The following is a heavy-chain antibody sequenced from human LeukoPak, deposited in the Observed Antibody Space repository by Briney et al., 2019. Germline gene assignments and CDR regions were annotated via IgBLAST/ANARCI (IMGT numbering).Heavy chain of an antibody. J-gene: IGHJ4*02. D-gene: IGHD2-21*01. CDR2: ISAYNGNT. CDR1: GYTFTSYG. CDR3: ARAYCGGDCYRDDY. Sequence: ASVKVSCKASGYTFTSYGISWVRQAPGQGLEWMGWISAYNGNTNYAQKLQGRVTMTTETSTSTAYMELRSLRSDDTAVYYCARAYCGGDCYRDDYWGQGTLVTVSS. V-gene: IGHV1-18*01.